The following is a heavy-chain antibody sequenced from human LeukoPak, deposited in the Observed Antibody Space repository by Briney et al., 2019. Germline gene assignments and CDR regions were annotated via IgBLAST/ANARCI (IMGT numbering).Heavy chain of an antibody. J-gene: IGHJ3*02. CDR3: ARSTYYYDSSGYSDDAFDI. Sequence: GESLKISCKGSGYSFTSYWIGWVRQMPGKGLEWMGIIYPGDSDTRYSPSFQGQVTISADKSISTAYLQWSSLKASDTAMYYCARSTYYYDSSGYSDDAFDIWGQGTMATVSS. CDR2: IYPGDSDT. D-gene: IGHD3-22*01. CDR1: GYSFTSYW. V-gene: IGHV5-51*01.